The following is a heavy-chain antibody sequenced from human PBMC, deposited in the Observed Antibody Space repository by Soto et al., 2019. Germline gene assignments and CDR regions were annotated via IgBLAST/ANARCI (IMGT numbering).Heavy chain of an antibody. CDR3: ARAYYFGSGTSYRLYY. J-gene: IGHJ4*02. CDR1: GFTFSNYG. V-gene: IGHV3-30*03. D-gene: IGHD3-10*01. CDR2: ISDDGVSK. Sequence: PGGSLRLSCATSGFTFSNYGMHWVRQAPGKGLEWVAAISDDGVSKYYADSVQGRFTISRDNSESAVFLQMNSLRPDDTALYFCARAYYFGSGTSYRLYYWGQGTQVTVSS.